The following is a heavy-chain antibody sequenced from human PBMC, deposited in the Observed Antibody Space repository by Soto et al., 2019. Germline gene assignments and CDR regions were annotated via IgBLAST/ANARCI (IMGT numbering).Heavy chain of an antibody. CDR1: GFTCSSYG. J-gene: IGHJ6*02. Sequence: SLRVSCAASGFTCSSYGMHWVLQAPGKGLEWVAVIWYDGSNKYYADSVKGRFTISRDNSKNTLYLQMNSLRAEDTAVYYCARTLGYCSGGSCHAITGGMDVWGQGTTVTVSS. CDR3: ARTLGYCSGGSCHAITGGMDV. D-gene: IGHD2-15*01. V-gene: IGHV3-33*01. CDR2: IWYDGSNK.